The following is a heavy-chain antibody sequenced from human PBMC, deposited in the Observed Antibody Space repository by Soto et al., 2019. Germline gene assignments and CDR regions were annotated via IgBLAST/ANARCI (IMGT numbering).Heavy chain of an antibody. V-gene: IGHV3-74*01. Sequence: EVQLMEAGGGLVQPGGSLSLSCAASGFTFSSYWMHWVRQVPGEGMVWVSRINSDGSSASYADSVKGRFTIARDNAKNTVYLQMSSLRGEDTAVYYCIRDYGEAGSTAAFDIWGQGTMVIVSS. D-gene: IGHD4-17*01. CDR2: INSDGSSA. CDR1: GFTFSSYW. J-gene: IGHJ3*02. CDR3: IRDYGEAGSTAAFDI.